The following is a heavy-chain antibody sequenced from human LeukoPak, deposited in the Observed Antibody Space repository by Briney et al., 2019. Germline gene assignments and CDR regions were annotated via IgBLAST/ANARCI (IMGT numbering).Heavy chain of an antibody. V-gene: IGHV3-30*18. CDR3: AKVPNWESFDNYFDY. D-gene: IGHD7-27*01. CDR1: GFTFSHYS. J-gene: IGHJ4*02. Sequence: GGSLRLSCVASGFTFSHYSMNWVRQAPGKGLEWVAVISYDGSNKYYADSVKGRFTISRDNSKNTLYLQMNSLRAEDTAVYYCAKVPNWESFDNYFDYWGQGTLVTVSS. CDR2: ISYDGSNK.